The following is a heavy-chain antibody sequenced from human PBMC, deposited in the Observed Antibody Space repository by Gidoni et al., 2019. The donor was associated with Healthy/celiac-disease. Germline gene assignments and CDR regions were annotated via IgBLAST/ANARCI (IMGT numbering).Heavy chain of an antibody. D-gene: IGHD3-3*01. CDR3: ARGTIFGGYDY. Sequence: EVQLVESGGGLVQPGGSLRLSCAASAFTFSSYELNWVRQAPGKGLEGVSYISSSGSTIYYADSVKGRFTISRDNAKNSLYLQRNSLRAEDTAVYYCARGTIFGGYDYWGQGTLVTVSS. J-gene: IGHJ4*02. CDR1: AFTFSSYE. V-gene: IGHV3-48*03. CDR2: ISSSGSTI.